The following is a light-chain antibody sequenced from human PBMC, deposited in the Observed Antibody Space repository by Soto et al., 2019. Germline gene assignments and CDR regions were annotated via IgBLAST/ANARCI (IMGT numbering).Light chain of an antibody. J-gene: IGKJ1*01. CDR3: QQYNDWPRT. CDR1: QSVSNN. V-gene: IGKV3-15*01. CDR2: GAS. Sequence: EIVMTQSPATLSVSPGDRATLSCRASQSVSNNLAWFQQRPGQAPTLLIHGASTRATGLPARFSGSGSGTEFTLTISSLQSEDFAVYYCQQYNDWPRTFGQGTKLEIK.